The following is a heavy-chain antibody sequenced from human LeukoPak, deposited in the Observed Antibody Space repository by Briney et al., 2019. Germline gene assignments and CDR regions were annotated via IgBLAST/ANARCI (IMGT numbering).Heavy chain of an antibody. CDR3: AREGRYYYDSSGYNDFDY. J-gene: IGHJ4*02. Sequence: GGSLRLSCAASGFTVSSNYMSWVRQAPGKGLEWVSVIYSGGSTYYADSVQGRFTISRDNSKNTLYLQMNSLRAEDTAVYYCAREGRYYYDSSGYNDFDYWGQGTLVTVSS. V-gene: IGHV3-53*01. D-gene: IGHD3-22*01. CDR2: IYSGGST. CDR1: GFTVSSNY.